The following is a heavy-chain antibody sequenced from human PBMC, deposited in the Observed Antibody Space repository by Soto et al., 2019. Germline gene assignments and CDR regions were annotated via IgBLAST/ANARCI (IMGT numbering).Heavy chain of an antibody. D-gene: IGHD5-12*01. CDR3: AKEVATILVDY. J-gene: IGHJ4*02. V-gene: IGHV3-30*18. CDR2: ISYDGSNK. Sequence: QVQLVESGGGVVQPGRSLRLSCAASGFTFSSYGMHWVRQAPGKGLEWVAVISYDGSNKYYADSVKGRFTISRDNSKNTLYLQMNSLRAEDTAVYYCAKEVATILVDYWGLGTLVTVSS. CDR1: GFTFSSYG.